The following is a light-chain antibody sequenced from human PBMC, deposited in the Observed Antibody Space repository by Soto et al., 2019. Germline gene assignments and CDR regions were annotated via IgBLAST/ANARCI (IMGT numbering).Light chain of an antibody. CDR1: QSVSSY. CDR3: QQYNSYPLT. Sequence: EIVLTQSPATLSLSPGERATLSCWASQSVSSYLAWYQQKPGQAPRLLIYDASNRATGIPARFSGSGSGTDFTLTISSLEPEDFATYYCQQYNSYPLTFGGGTKVEIK. V-gene: IGKV3-11*01. CDR2: DAS. J-gene: IGKJ4*01.